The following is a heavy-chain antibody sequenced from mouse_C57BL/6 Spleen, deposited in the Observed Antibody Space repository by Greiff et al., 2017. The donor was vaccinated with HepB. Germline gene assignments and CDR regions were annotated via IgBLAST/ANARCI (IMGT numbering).Heavy chain of an antibody. D-gene: IGHD1-1*01. V-gene: IGHV2-2*01. CDR2: IWSGGST. J-gene: IGHJ1*03. CDR3: ARNPYYYGSSYEYFDV. CDR1: GFALTSYG. Sequence: QVQLQQSGPGLVQPSQSLSITCTVSGFALTSYGVHWVRQSPGKGLEWLGVIWSGGSTDYNAAFISRLSISKDNTKRQVFFKMNSLQADDTAIYYCARNPYYYGSSYEYFDVWGTGTTVTVSS.